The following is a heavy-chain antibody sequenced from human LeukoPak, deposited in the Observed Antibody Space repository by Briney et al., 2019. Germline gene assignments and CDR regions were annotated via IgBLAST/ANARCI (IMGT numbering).Heavy chain of an antibody. Sequence: ASVKVSCKASGGTFTSYGISWVRQAPGQGLEWMGWISAYNGNTNYAQKLQGRVTMTTDTSTSTAYMELRSLRSDDTAVYYCARVSRIAAAGTGYFDYWGQGTLVTVSS. CDR1: GGTFTSYG. J-gene: IGHJ4*02. CDR2: ISAYNGNT. CDR3: ARVSRIAAAGTGYFDY. D-gene: IGHD6-13*01. V-gene: IGHV1-18*01.